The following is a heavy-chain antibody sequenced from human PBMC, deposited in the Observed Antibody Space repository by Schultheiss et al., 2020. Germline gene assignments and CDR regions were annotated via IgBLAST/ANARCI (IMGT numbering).Heavy chain of an antibody. V-gene: IGHV4-59*01. CDR1: GGSISSYY. J-gene: IGHJ4*02. CDR2: INYSGGT. D-gene: IGHD2/OR15-2a*01. CDR3: ARVLQSVGIDY. Sequence: SETLSLTCSVSGGSISSYYCSWIRQPPGKGLEWIGYINYSGGTNYNPSLKSRVTISVETSKNQFSLRLSSVTPADTAVYYCARVLQSVGIDYWGQGTLVTVSS.